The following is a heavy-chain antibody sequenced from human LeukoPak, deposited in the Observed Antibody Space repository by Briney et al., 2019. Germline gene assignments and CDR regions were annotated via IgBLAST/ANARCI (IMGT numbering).Heavy chain of an antibody. CDR2: ITGSGGTT. CDR1: GFTFSFYG. J-gene: IGHJ6*03. V-gene: IGHV3-23*01. Sequence: GGSLRLSCVASGFTFSFYGMTWVRQAPGKGLEWVSGITGSGGTTYPADSVKGRFTISRDNSKNTLYIQMNSLRAEDTALYYCAKDHLPGRDYYYMDVWGKGTTVTVSS. CDR3: AKDHLPGRDYYYMDV.